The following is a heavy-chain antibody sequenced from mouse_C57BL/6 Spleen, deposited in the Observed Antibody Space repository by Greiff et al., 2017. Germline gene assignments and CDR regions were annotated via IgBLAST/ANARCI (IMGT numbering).Heavy chain of an antibody. CDR1: GFTFSDFY. J-gene: IGHJ1*03. V-gene: IGHV7-1*01. CDR2: SRNKANDYTT. D-gene: IGHD2-4*01. Sequence: EVMLVESGGGLVQSGRSLRLSCATSGFTFSDFYMEWVRQAPGKGLEWIAASRNKANDYTTEYSASVKGRFIVSRDTSQSILYLQMNALRAEDTAIYYCARDVYYDYWYFDVWGTGTTVTVSS. CDR3: ARDVYYDYWYFDV.